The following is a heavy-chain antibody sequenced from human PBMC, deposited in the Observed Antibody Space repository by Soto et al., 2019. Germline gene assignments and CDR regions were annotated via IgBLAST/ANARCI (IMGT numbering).Heavy chain of an antibody. J-gene: IGHJ4*02. Sequence: SVKVSCKASGGTFSSYAISWVRQAPGQGLEWMGGIIPIFGTANYAQKFQGRVTITADESTSTAYMELSSLRSEDTAVYYCAREISGRDYYDRSGYYPFDYWGQGTLVTVS. CDR3: AREISGRDYYDRSGYYPFDY. V-gene: IGHV1-69*13. CDR1: GGTFSSYA. D-gene: IGHD3-22*01. CDR2: IIPIFGTA.